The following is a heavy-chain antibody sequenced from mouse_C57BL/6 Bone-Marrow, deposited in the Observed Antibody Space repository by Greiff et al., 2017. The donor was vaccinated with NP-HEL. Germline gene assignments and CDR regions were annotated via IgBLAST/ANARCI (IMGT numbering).Heavy chain of an antibody. CDR1: GYTFTDYY. CDR3: ARWGTVVAPYAMDY. Sequence: QVQLQQSGAELVRPGASVKLSCKASGYTFTDYYINWVKQRPGQGLEWIARIYPGSGNTYYNEKFKGKATLTAEKSSSTAYMQLSSLTSEDSAVYFCARWGTVVAPYAMDYWGQGTSVTVSS. D-gene: IGHD1-1*01. CDR2: IYPGSGNT. J-gene: IGHJ4*01. V-gene: IGHV1-76*01.